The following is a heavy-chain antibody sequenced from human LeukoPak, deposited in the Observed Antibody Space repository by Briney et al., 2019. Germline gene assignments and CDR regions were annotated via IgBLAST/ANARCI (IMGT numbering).Heavy chain of an antibody. V-gene: IGHV3-73*01. D-gene: IGHD3-22*01. J-gene: IGHJ4*02. CDR2: IRNKANSFVT. CDR3: TRNYDSSGYDY. CDR1: GFTFSGSA. Sequence: GGSLRLSCAASGFTFSGSAMHWVRQASGKGLEWVGRIRNKANSFVTAYAASVRGRFTISRDDSKNTAYLQMNSLKTEDTAVYYCTRNYDSSGYDYWGQGTLVTVSS.